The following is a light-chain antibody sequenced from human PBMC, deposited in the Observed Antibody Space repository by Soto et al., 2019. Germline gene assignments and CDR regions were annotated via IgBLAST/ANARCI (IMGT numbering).Light chain of an antibody. J-gene: IGKJ1*01. CDR1: QPVSGGF. CDR2: HTS. Sequence: DMVLTQSPATLSLSPGERATHYCGASQPVSGGFLAWYQQNPGLAPRLILYHTSFRATGIPDRFSGSGSGTDFTLTISRLDPEDFAVYYCQQYGSSASFGQGTKVDI. V-gene: IGKV3D-20*01. CDR3: QQYGSSAS.